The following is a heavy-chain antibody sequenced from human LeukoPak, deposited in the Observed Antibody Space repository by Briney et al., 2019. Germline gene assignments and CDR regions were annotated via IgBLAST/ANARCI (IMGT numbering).Heavy chain of an antibody. D-gene: IGHD3-16*02. CDR1: VHTFSIYW. J-gene: IGHJ4*02. Sequence: GGSLRLSCGASVHTFSIYWMHCVRRATGEALVWVSRFNCYGSNTSYADSVKGRFTISRDNAKNTLYLQMNSLRAEDTAVYYCARDDHPLYFDYWGQGTLVTVSS. CDR2: FNCYGSNT. V-gene: IGHV3-74*01. CDR3: ARDDHPLYFDY.